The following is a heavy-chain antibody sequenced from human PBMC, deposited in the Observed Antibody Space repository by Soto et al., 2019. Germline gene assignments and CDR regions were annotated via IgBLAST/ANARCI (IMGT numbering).Heavy chain of an antibody. D-gene: IGHD1-1*01. J-gene: IGHJ4*02. CDR3: ARNKAATGIFDC. V-gene: IGHV3-74*01. CDR2: INSDGTST. CDR1: GFTFSYYW. Sequence: EVQLVESGGGLVRPGGSLRLSCAASGFTFSYYWMHWVRQAPGKGLVWVSRINSDGTSTTYAYSVKGRFTISRDNAKNTLLLQRKSLKTEDTAVYYCARNKAATGIFDCWSQGTLVTVAS.